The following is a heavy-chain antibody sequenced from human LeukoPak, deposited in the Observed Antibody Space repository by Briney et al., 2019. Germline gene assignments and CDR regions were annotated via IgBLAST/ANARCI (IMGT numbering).Heavy chain of an antibody. D-gene: IGHD3-10*01. CDR2: INHSGST. J-gene: IGHJ4*02. CDR1: GGSFSGYY. Sequence: SETLSLTCAVYGGSFSGYYWSWVRQPPGKGLEWIGEINHSGSTNYNPSLKSRVTISVDTSKNQFSLKLSSVTAADTAVYYCARGPWGRGVPQAFDYWGQGTLVTVSS. CDR3: ARGPWGRGVPQAFDY. V-gene: IGHV4-34*01.